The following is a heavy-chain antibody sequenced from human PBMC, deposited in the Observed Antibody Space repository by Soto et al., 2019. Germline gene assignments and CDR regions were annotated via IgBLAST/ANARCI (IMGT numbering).Heavy chain of an antibody. D-gene: IGHD1-26*01. Sequence: GGSLRLSCAASGFTFRDYYMSWIRQAPGKGLEWVSYISSSGSTIYYADSVKGRFSISSDNAANSLYLQMNSLRAEDTAVYDCARDDRGIVGALDDFDIWGEGTMVTVSS. J-gene: IGHJ3*02. CDR2: ISSSGSTI. CDR3: ARDDRGIVGALDDFDI. V-gene: IGHV3-11*01. CDR1: GFTFRDYY.